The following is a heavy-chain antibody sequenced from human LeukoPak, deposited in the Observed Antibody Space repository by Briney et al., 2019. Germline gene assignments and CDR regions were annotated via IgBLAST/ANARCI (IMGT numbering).Heavy chain of an antibody. CDR3: ARGIAAAGSDY. CDR1: GFTFSSYA. J-gene: IGHJ4*02. D-gene: IGHD6-13*01. Sequence: PGGSLRLSCAASGFTFSSYAMHWVRQAPGKGLEWVAVISYDGSNKYYADSVKGRFTISRDNSKNTLYLQMNSLRAEDTAVYYCARGIAAAGSDYWSQGTLVTVSS. V-gene: IGHV3-30-3*01. CDR2: ISYDGSNK.